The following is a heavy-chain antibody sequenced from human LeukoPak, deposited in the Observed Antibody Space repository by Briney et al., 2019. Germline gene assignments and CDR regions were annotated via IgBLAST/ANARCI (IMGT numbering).Heavy chain of an antibody. CDR2: IYYSGST. V-gene: IGHV4-39*07. CDR1: GGSISSSSYY. CDR3: ARNYDYGDRYYYYYYMDV. Sequence: PSETLSLTCTVSGGSISSSSYYWGWIRQPPGKGLEWIGSIYYSGSTYYNPSLKSRVTISVDTSKNQFSLKLSSVTAADTAVYYCARNYDYGDRYYYYYYMDVWGKGTTVTVSS. J-gene: IGHJ6*03. D-gene: IGHD4-17*01.